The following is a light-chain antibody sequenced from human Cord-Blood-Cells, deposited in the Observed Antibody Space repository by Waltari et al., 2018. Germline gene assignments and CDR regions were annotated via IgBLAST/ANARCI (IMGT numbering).Light chain of an antibody. CDR1: SSDVGSYNL. J-gene: IGLJ1*01. CDR2: EGS. V-gene: IGLV2-23*01. CDR3: CSYAGSSTYV. Sequence: QSALTQPASVSGSPGQSITISCPGTSSDVGSYNLVSWYQQHPDKDPKLMIYEGSKRPSRVSNRFSGSKSGNTASLTISGLQAEDEADYYCCSYAGSSTYVFGTGTKVTVL.